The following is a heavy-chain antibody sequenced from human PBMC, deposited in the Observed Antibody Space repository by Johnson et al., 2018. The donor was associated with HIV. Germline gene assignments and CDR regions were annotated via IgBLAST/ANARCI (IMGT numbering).Heavy chain of an antibody. CDR1: GFTFSDHY. CDR2: ISSSGSTI. J-gene: IGHJ3*02. D-gene: IGHD5-18*01. V-gene: IGHV3-11*04. CDR3: ARLPSGYSRDDLDI. Sequence: QVQLVESGGGLVKPGGSLRLSCAASGFTFSDHYMSWIRQAPGKGLEWVSYISSSGSTIYYADSVKGRFTISRDNAKKSLYLQINSLRPEDTAVYYCARLPSGYSRDDLDIWGQGTMVTVSS.